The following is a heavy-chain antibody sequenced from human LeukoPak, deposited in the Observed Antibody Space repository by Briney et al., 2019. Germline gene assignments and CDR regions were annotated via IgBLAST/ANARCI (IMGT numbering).Heavy chain of an antibody. CDR1: GFTFSSYA. V-gene: IGHV3-23*01. Sequence: PGRSLRLSCAASGFTFSSYAMSWVRQAPGKGLEWVSAISGSGGSTYYADSVKGRFTISRDNSKNTLYLQMNSLRAEDTAVYYCAKDHRSGWTTRYYFDYWGQGTLVTVSS. CDR3: AKDHRSGWTTRYYFDY. D-gene: IGHD6-19*01. CDR2: ISGSGGST. J-gene: IGHJ4*02.